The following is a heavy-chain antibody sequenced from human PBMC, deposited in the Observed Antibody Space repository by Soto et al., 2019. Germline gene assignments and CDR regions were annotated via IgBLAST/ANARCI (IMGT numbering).Heavy chain of an antibody. CDR3: ASEHPGGATPNYYYYVMDV. D-gene: IGHD2-15*01. J-gene: IGHJ6*02. CDR2: ISAYNGNT. Sequence: ASVKVSCKASGYTFTSYGISWVRQAPGQGLEWMGWISAYNGNTNYAQKLQGRVTMTTDTSTSTAYMELRSLRSDDTAVYYCASEHPGGATPNYYYYVMDVWGHGPTVTVSS. V-gene: IGHV1-18*04. CDR1: GYTFTSYG.